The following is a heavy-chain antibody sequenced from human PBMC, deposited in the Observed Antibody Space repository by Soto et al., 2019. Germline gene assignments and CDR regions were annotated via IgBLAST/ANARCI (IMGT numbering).Heavy chain of an antibody. CDR1: GFMFSDYS. D-gene: IGHD1-26*01. Sequence: EVHLAESGGGLVKPGGSLRLSCGASGFMFSDYSMNWVRQAPGKGLEWVSSISSRSTYIYYADSVKGRFTISRDNAKDSLYLHMTSLKVDDTAVYYCVRDREGAGFFDYWGQG. J-gene: IGHJ4*02. CDR2: ISSRSTYI. V-gene: IGHV3-21*01. CDR3: VRDREGAGFFDY.